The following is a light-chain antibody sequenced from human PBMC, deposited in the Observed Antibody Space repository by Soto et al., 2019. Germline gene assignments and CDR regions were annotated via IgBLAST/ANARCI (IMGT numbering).Light chain of an antibody. J-gene: IGLJ3*02. V-gene: IGLV1-44*01. CDR3: AAWDVSLNGPV. CDR1: SSNIGSNT. CDR2: YNN. Sequence: QSVLTQPPSASGTPGQRVTISCSGSSSNIGSNTVNWYQQLPGTAPKLLIYYNNQRSSGVPDRFSGSKSGTSASLAISGLQSEDEADYFCAAWDVSLNGPVFGGGTTLTVL.